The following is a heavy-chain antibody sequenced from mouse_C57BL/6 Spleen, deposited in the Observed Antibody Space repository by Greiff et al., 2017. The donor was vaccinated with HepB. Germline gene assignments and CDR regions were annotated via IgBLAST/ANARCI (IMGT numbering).Heavy chain of an antibody. J-gene: IGHJ3*01. CDR1: GFTFSSYA. V-gene: IGHV5-9-1*02. CDR2: ISSGGDYI. D-gene: IGHD2-5*01. Sequence: EVQRVESGEGLVKPGGSLKLSCAASGFTFSSYAMSWVRQTPEKRLEWVAYISSGGDYIYYADIVKGRFTISRDNARNTLYLQMSSLKSEDTAMYYCTRENSNYGFAYWGQGTLVTVSA. CDR3: TRENSNYGFAY.